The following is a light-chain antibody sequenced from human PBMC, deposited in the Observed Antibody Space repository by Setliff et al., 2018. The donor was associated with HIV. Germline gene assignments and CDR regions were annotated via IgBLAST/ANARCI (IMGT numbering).Light chain of an antibody. J-gene: IGLJ1*01. CDR3: QVWDSSSDHYV. CDR2: YDS. V-gene: IGLV3-21*04. Sequence: SYALTQPPSVSVAPGETASITCGGNNIGSKSVHWYQQKPGQAPVLVIYYDSDRPSGIPERFSGSNSGHTATLTISRVEAGDEADYYCQVWDSSSDHYVFGTGTKVTVL. CDR1: NIGSKS.